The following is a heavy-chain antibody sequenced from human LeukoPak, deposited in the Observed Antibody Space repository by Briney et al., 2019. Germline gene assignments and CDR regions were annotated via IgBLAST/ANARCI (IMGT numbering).Heavy chain of an antibody. CDR3: AKDHDSSGYVDY. CDR2: IWYDGSNK. J-gene: IGHJ4*02. D-gene: IGHD3-22*01. V-gene: IGHV3-33*06. CDR1: GFTFSSYG. Sequence: PGGSLRLSCAASGFTFSSYGMHWVRQAPGKGLEWVAVIWYDGSNKYYADSVKGRFTISRDNSKNTLYPQMNSLRAEDTAVYYCAKDHDSSGYVDYWGQGTLVTVSS.